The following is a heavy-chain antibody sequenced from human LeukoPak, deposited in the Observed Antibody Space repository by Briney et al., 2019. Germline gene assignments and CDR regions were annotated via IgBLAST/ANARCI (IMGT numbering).Heavy chain of an antibody. CDR3: ARVGSGNFLGAFDI. J-gene: IGHJ3*02. V-gene: IGHV3-7*03. CDR1: GFTFGDTW. Sequence: GGSLRLSCAASGFTFGDTWMNWVRQVPGQGLEWVANIKQDGSEKFHVASVKGRFTISRDNAKNSLFLQMNSLRAEDTAVYYCARVGSGNFLGAFDIWGQGTMVTVSS. CDR2: IKQDGSEK. D-gene: IGHD1-26*01.